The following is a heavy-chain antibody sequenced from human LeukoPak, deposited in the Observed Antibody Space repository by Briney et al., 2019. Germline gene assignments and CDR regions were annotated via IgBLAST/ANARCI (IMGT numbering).Heavy chain of an antibody. CDR1: GYTFTGYY. CDR2: INPNSGGT. D-gene: IGHD6-13*01. CDR3: AKDKGNSSTWYVDAFDI. V-gene: IGHV1-2*02. J-gene: IGHJ3*02. Sequence: GASVKVSCKASGYTFTGYYMHWVRQAPGQGLEWMGWINPNSGGTNYAQKFQGRVTMTRDSSISTAYMELSRLRSDDTAVYYCAKDKGNSSTWYVDAFDIWGQGTMVTVSS.